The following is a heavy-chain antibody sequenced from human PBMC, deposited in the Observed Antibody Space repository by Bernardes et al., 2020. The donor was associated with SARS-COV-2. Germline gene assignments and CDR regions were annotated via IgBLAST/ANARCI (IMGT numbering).Heavy chain of an antibody. J-gene: IGHJ4*02. Sequence: GGSLRLSCAASGFTFSSYSMNWVRQAPGKGLEWVSSISSSSSYIYYADSVKGRFTISRDNAKNSLYLQMNSLRAEDTAVYYCARGHSRGFGELTKHYWGQGTLVTVSS. D-gene: IGHD3-10*01. V-gene: IGHV3-21*01. CDR1: GFTFSSYS. CDR3: ARGHSRGFGELTKHY. CDR2: ISSSSSYI.